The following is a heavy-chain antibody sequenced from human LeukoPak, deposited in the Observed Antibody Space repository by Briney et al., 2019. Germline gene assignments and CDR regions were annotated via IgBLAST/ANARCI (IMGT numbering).Heavy chain of an antibody. CDR2: ISYDGSNE. V-gene: IGHV3-30*18. CDR3: AKDYGGLVTLVRGVLDY. CDR1: GFTFRNYG. D-gene: IGHD3-10*01. Sequence: GGSLRLSCAASGFTFRNYGMHWVRQAPGKGLEWLSFISYDGSNEYSADSVRGRFTISRDNSKNTLDLQMDSLRTEDTAVYYCAKDYGGLVTLVRGVLDYWGQGTLVTVSS. J-gene: IGHJ4*02.